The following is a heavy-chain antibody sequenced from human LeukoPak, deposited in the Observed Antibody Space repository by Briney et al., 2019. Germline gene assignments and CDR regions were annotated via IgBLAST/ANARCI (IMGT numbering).Heavy chain of an antibody. CDR1: GFTFSSYG. J-gene: IGHJ4*02. V-gene: IGHV3-30*03. Sequence: GGSLRLSCAASGFTFSSYGMHCVRQAPGKGLEWVAVISYDGSNKYYADSVKGRFTISRDNSKSTLYLQMNSLRAEDTAVYYCARWDIRGTAHQLDYWGQGTLVTVSS. CDR3: ARWDIRGTAHQLDY. CDR2: ISYDGSNK. D-gene: IGHD5-12*01.